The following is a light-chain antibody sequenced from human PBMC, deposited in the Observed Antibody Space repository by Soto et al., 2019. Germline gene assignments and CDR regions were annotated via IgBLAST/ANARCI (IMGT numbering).Light chain of an antibody. J-gene: IGLJ1*01. CDR2: EVT. V-gene: IGLV2-14*01. Sequence: HSVLTQPASVCGSPGQSIAISCTGNLSDVGAYNYVSWYQQHPGKAPKLMISEVTNRPSGVSDRFSGSKSGNTASLTISGLQAQAEADYYCSSFTSRFTFVFGTGTKVTV. CDR3: SSFTSRFTFV. CDR1: LSDVGAYNY.